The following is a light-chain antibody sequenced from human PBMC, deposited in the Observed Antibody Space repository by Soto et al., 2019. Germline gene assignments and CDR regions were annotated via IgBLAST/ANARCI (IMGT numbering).Light chain of an antibody. CDR1: QDINIY. J-gene: IGKJ5*01. CDR3: QQYDILPIT. CDR2: DAS. Sequence: TQSPSSLFASVGGRVTITCQATQDINIYLNWYQQKPGKAPNLLIYDASNLEIGVPSRFSGSGSGTHFTFTISSLQTEDIGTYYCQQYDILPITFGRGTRLAVK. V-gene: IGKV1-33*01.